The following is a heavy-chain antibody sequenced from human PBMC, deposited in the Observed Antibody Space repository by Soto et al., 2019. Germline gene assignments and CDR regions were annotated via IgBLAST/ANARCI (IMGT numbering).Heavy chain of an antibody. Sequence: PGGSLRLSCAASGFPFSSYGMHWVRQAPGKGLEWVAVIWYDGSNKYYADSVKGRFTISRDNSKNTLYLQMNSLRAEDTAVYYCARGGGPAYYYMDVWGKGTTVTVSS. CDR2: IWYDGSNK. CDR1: GFPFSSYG. CDR3: ARGGGPAYYYMDV. V-gene: IGHV3-33*01. J-gene: IGHJ6*03. D-gene: IGHD2-2*01.